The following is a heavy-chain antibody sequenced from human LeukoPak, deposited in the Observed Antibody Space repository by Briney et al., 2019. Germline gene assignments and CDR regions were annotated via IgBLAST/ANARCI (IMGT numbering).Heavy chain of an antibody. D-gene: IGHD3-9*01. CDR3: VIWGDYDVLTGYYVPDY. CDR2: ITGSGTNT. Sequence: GGSLRLSCVASGFTLSNYAMSWVRQAPGKGLEWVSAITGSGTNTYYADSVKGRFTISRDNSKNTVFLQINSLRHEDTAIYYCVIWGDYDVLTGYYVPDYWGQGTLVTVSS. J-gene: IGHJ4*02. V-gene: IGHV3-23*01. CDR1: GFTLSNYA.